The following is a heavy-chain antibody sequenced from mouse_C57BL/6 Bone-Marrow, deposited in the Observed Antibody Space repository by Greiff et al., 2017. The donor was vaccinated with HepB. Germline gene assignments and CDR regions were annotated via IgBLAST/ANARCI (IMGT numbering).Heavy chain of an antibody. CDR2: ISYSGST. J-gene: IGHJ4*01. Sequence: DVKLQESGPGLAKPSQTLSLTCSVTGYSITSDYWNWIRKFPGNKLEYMGYISYSGSTYYNPSLKSRISITRDTSKNQYYLQLNSVTTEDTATYYCASRIYYDYGGYAMDYWGQGTSVTVSS. CDR1: GYSITSDY. V-gene: IGHV3-8*01. D-gene: IGHD2-4*01. CDR3: ASRIYYDYGGYAMDY.